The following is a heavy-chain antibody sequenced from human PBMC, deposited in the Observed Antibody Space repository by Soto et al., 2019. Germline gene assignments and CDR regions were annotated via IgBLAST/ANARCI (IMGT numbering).Heavy chain of an antibody. CDR2: INPNSGGT. V-gene: IGHV1-2*04. J-gene: IGHJ4*02. CDR1: GYTFTGYY. D-gene: IGHD2-21*02. CDR3: ARGACGGDCYHLDY. Sequence: QVQLVQSGAEVKKPGASVKVSCKASGYTFTGYYMHWVRQAPGQGLEWMGWINPNSGGTNYAQKSQGWLTMNRDTPSSTAYMEQSRLRSDDTAVYYGARGACGGDCYHLDYWGQGTLVTVSS.